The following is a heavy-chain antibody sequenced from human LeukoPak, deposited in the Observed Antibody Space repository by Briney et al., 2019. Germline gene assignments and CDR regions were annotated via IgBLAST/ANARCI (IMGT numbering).Heavy chain of an antibody. V-gene: IGHV4-61*02. CDR1: GGSISSGSYY. Sequence: SQTLSLTCTVSGGSISSGSYYWSWIRQPAGKGLEWIGRIYTSGSTNYNPSLKSRVTISVDTSKNQFSLKLSSVTAADTAVYYCARERGYDILISMHAFDIWGQGTMVTVSS. J-gene: IGHJ3*02. CDR3: ARERGYDILISMHAFDI. D-gene: IGHD3-9*01. CDR2: IYTSGST.